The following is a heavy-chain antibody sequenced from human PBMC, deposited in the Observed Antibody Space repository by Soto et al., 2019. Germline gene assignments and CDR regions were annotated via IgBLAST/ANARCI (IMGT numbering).Heavy chain of an antibody. D-gene: IGHD6-19*01. CDR3: ATSRISIAVAGETEYYFDY. Sequence: ASVKVSCKASGYTFTAYYIHWVRQAPGQGLEWMGWINPNSGDTNYTQKFQGWVPMTRDTSISTAYMELSRLRSDDTAVYYCATSRISIAVAGETEYYFDYWGQGTLVTVSS. CDR2: INPNSGDT. J-gene: IGHJ4*02. V-gene: IGHV1-2*04. CDR1: GYTFTAYY.